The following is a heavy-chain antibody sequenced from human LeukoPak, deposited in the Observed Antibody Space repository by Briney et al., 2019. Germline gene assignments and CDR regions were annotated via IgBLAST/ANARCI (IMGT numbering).Heavy chain of an antibody. J-gene: IGHJ6*02. CDR3: ARQNGGVYYYYYGMDV. CDR2: IYPGDSDT. CDR1: GYSFTSYW. Sequence: GESQKISCKGSGYSFTSYWIGWVRQMPGKGLEWMGIIYPGDSDTRYSPSFQGQVTISADKSISTAYLQWSSLKASDTAMYYCARQNGGVYYYYYGMDVWGQGTTVTVSS. D-gene: IGHD3-16*01. V-gene: IGHV5-51*01.